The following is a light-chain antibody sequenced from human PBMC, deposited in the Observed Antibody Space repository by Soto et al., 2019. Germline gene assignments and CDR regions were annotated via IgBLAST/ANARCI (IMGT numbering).Light chain of an antibody. CDR1: QSISMY. J-gene: IGKJ1*01. Sequence: DIQMTQSPSTLSGSVGDTFTITCRASQSISMYLSWYQQKPGKAPKLLIYSASILQSGVPSRFSGSGSGTDFTLTISSLQPEDFATYYCQQSYSTPRTFGQGTKVDIK. V-gene: IGKV1-39*01. CDR2: SAS. CDR3: QQSYSTPRT.